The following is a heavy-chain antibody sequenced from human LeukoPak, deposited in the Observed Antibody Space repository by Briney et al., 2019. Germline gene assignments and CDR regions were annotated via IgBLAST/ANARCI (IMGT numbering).Heavy chain of an antibody. CDR1: GGSITSDY. CDR2: MYYSGDT. D-gene: IGHD3-22*01. CDR3: ARRTYDYESGYYYGRGWFDP. Sequence: SETLSLTCIVSGGSITSDYWTWIRQTQGKGLEWIGHMYYSGDTNYNPSLRSRATISVDTSKNQVSLTLSSVTAADTAVYYCARRTYDYESGYYYGRGWFDPWGQGTLVTVSS. J-gene: IGHJ5*02. V-gene: IGHV4-59*08.